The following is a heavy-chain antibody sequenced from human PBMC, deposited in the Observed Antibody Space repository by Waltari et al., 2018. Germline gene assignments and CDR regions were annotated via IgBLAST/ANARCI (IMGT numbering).Heavy chain of an antibody. Sequence: LQLQESGPGLLKPSETLSLPCTLSGGSITSNRHYLGWIRQPPGQGLEWIGTISYTGATYSSPSLKSRVAISRDTSKNQLSLTLGSVTAADTALYYCATYIGASVGTAAFDVWGQGTMVTVSS. CDR1: GGSITSNRHY. V-gene: IGHV4-39*01. D-gene: IGHD5-12*01. J-gene: IGHJ3*01. CDR2: ISYTGAT. CDR3: ATYIGASVGTAAFDV.